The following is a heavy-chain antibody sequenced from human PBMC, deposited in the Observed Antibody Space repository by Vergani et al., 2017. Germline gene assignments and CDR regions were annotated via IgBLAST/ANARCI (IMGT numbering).Heavy chain of an antibody. CDR1: GFTFSSYS. CDR3: AREVPPPAKIAAAGFHYYYYYYMDV. J-gene: IGHJ6*03. V-gene: IGHV3-21*01. CDR2: ISSSSSYI. Sequence: EVQLVESGGGLVKPGGSLRLSCAASGFTFSSYSMNWVRQAPGKGLEWVSSISSSSSYIYYADSVKGRFTISRDNAKNSLYLQMNSLRAEDTAVYYCAREVPPPAKIAAAGFHYYYYYYMDVWGKGTTVTVSS. D-gene: IGHD6-13*01.